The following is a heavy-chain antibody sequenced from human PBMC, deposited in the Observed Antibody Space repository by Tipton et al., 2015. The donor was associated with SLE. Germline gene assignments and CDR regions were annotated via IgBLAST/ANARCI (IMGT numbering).Heavy chain of an antibody. J-gene: IGHJ3*02. CDR3: ARDGIAARPDAFDI. CDR2: IYYSGST. Sequence: TLSLTCTVSGGSISSSSYYWGWIRQPPGKGLEWIGSIYYSGSTYYNPSLKSRVTISVDTSKNQFSLKLSSVTAADTAVYYCARDGIAARPDAFDIWGQGTMVTVSS. D-gene: IGHD6-6*01. V-gene: IGHV4-39*07. CDR1: GGSISSSSYY.